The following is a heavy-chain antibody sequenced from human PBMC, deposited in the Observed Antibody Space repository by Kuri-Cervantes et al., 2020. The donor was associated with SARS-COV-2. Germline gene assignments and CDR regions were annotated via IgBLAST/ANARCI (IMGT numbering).Heavy chain of an antibody. J-gene: IGHJ6*03. Sequence: GGSLRLSCAASGFTFDDYAMHWVRQAPGKGLEWVSGISWNSGSIGYADSVKGRLTISRDNAKNSLYLQMNSLRAEDTAVYYCARRIRIAARPHYMDVWGKGTTVTVSS. CDR2: ISWNSGSI. CDR3: ARRIRIAARPHYMDV. D-gene: IGHD6-6*01. V-gene: IGHV3-9*01. CDR1: GFTFDDYA.